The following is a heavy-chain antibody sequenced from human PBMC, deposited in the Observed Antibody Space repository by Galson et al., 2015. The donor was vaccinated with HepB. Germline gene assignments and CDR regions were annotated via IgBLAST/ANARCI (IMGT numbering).Heavy chain of an antibody. CDR1: GYTFNIYW. CDR3: ARRPIGNLGPDSTLYFDY. D-gene: IGHD3-22*01. Sequence: QSGAEVKKPGESLKISCKGFGYTFNIYWIAWVRQMPGKGLEWMGSIYPGDSNTAFSPSFQGQVTISADKSIRTAYIQWSSLKASDTAIYFCARRPIGNLGPDSTLYFDYWGQGTLVTVSS. CDR2: IYPGDSNT. J-gene: IGHJ4*02. V-gene: IGHV5-51*01.